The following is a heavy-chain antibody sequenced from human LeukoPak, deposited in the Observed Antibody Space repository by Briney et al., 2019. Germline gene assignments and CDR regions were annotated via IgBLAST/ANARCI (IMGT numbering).Heavy chain of an antibody. CDR3: ARVYDSSGHYPIDY. Sequence: ASVKVSCRASGYTFTSYDINWVRQATGQGLEWMGWMNPNSDNTGYARKFQGRVTITRNTSISTAYMELSSLRSEDTAVYYCARVYDSSGHYPIDYWGQGTLVTVSS. CDR2: MNPNSDNT. J-gene: IGHJ4*02. CDR1: GYTFTSYD. D-gene: IGHD3-22*01. V-gene: IGHV1-8*01.